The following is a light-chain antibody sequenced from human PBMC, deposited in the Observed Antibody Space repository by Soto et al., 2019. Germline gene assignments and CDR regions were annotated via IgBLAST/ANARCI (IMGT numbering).Light chain of an antibody. V-gene: IGKV1-39*01. CDR2: ASS. CDR1: QSISIY. J-gene: IGKJ1*01. Sequence: DIQMTQSPSSLSASVGDRVTITCRTSQSISIYLNWYQQIPGKAPKLLIYASSNLHTGVPSRFSGSASGTDFTLTISSLQPEDSATYYCQQSYSNLRTFRQGTKVEIK. CDR3: QQSYSNLRT.